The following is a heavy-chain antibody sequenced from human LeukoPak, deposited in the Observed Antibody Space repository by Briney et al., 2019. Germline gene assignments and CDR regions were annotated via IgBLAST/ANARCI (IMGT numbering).Heavy chain of an antibody. Sequence: PGGSLRLSCAASGFTFSSYWMSWVRQAPGKGLEWVANIKQDGSEKYYVDSVKGRFTISRDDAKNSLYLQMNSLRAEDTAVYYCAREQGYYYYYYMDVWGKGTTVTIS. CDR1: GFTFSSYW. CDR2: IKQDGSEK. V-gene: IGHV3-7*01. J-gene: IGHJ6*03. CDR3: AREQGYYYYYYMDV.